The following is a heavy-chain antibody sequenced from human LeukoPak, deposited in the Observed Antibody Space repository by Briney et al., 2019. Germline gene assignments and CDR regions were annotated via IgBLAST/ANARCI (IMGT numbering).Heavy chain of an antibody. J-gene: IGHJ4*02. D-gene: IGHD3-10*01. Sequence: GGSLRLSCAASGFTFSTYGMAWVRQVPGNRLEWVSSIGATGGLISYADSVKGRFTVSSSEKTFYLQMNSLRAEDTAVYFCAAKILGSAPFDFWGQGTLATVSA. V-gene: IGHV3-23*01. CDR3: AAKILGSAPFDF. CDR1: GFTFSTYG. CDR2: IGATGGLI.